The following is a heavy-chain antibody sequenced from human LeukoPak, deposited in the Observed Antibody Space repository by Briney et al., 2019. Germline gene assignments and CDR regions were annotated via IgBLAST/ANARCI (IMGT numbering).Heavy chain of an antibody. CDR2: ISSSGSTI. Sequence: SGGSLRLSCAASGFTFSSYEMNWVRQAPGKGLEWVSYISSSGSTIYYADSVKGRFTISRDNAKNSLYLQMNSLRAEDTAVYYCAKDRHAPGRYCSSTTCFPFDPWGQGTLVTVSS. CDR3: AKDRHAPGRYCSSTTCFPFDP. V-gene: IGHV3-48*03. J-gene: IGHJ5*02. CDR1: GFTFSSYE. D-gene: IGHD2-2*01.